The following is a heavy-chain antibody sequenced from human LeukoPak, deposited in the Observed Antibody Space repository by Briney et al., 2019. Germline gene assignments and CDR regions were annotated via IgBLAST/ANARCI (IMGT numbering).Heavy chain of an antibody. CDR1: GFTFSTYA. J-gene: IGHJ6*02. CDR2: ISYGGSDK. V-gene: IGHV3-30-3*01. CDR3: ARDRLILDYYGMDV. D-gene: IGHD3-3*01. Sequence: GRSLRLSCAASGFTFSTYAMHWVRQAPGKGLEWVAVISYGGSDKYYADSVKGRFTISRDNSKNTLYLQMNSLRAEDTAVYYCARDRLILDYYGMDVWGQGTTVTVSS.